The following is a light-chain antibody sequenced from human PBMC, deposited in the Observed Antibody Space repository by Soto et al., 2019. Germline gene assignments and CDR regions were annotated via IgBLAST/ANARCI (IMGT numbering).Light chain of an antibody. CDR1: MRDVGAYNL. J-gene: IGLJ3*02. Sequence: QSVLTQPSSVSGTAGQSITISCSGTMRDVGAYNLVSWYQQHPGTAPKLIIYEVRNRPSGISSRFSGSRSGNTASLTISGLQPEDEGDYYCSAYTVRSTLVFGGGTKVTVL. CDR3: SAYTVRSTLV. V-gene: IGLV2-14*01. CDR2: EVR.